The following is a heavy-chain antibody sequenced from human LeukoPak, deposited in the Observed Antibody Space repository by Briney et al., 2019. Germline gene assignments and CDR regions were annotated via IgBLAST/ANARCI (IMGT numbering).Heavy chain of an antibody. J-gene: IGHJ4*02. CDR1: GYTFITYG. V-gene: IGHV1-18*01. CDR3: ARDWDPYYDSSGYHYLDY. Sequence: GASVKVSCKASGYTFITYGISWVRLAPGQGLEWMGWISAYNGNTEYAQKFQGRVTMTTDTSTSTIYMELRSLRSDDTAVYYCARDWDPYYDSSGYHYLDYWGQGTLVTVSS. D-gene: IGHD3-22*01. CDR2: ISAYNGNT.